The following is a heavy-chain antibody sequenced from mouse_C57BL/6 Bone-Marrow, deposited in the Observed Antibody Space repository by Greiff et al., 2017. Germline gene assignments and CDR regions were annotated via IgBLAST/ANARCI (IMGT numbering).Heavy chain of an antibody. CDR1: GFNIQDDH. Sequence: VQLQASGAELVRPGALVKLFCTASGFNIQDDHMHRVKQRPEQGLEWIGRIDPENGDTEFASKFPCKATITADTSSNTAYRQLSRQTSEDTAVYYCTGALDYWGQGTSVTVSS. J-gene: IGHJ4*01. CDR2: IDPENGDT. CDR3: TGALDY. V-gene: IGHV14-4*01.